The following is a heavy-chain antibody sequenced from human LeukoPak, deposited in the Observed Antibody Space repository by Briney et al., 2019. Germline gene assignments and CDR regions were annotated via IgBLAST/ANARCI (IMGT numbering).Heavy chain of an antibody. CDR3: AKVSGGGLYYDGMDV. J-gene: IGHJ6*02. CDR2: ISGSGGTT. CDR1: GFTFNNYA. V-gene: IGHV3-23*01. D-gene: IGHD1-14*01. Sequence: GGSLSLSCAASGFTFNNYAMNWLRQAPGKGLEWVSVISGSGGTTYYADSVKGRFTISRDSSKNTLYLQMNSLRAEDTAVYYCAKVSGGGLYYDGMDVWGQGTTVTVSS.